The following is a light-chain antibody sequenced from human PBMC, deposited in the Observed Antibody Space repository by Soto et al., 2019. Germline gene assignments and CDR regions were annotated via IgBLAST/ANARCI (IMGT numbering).Light chain of an antibody. CDR2: GAS. CDR3: QQYNNWPLT. Sequence: EIVMTQSPATLSVSPGERATLSCRASQSVNNNLAWYQQKPGQAPRLLIYGASARATGIPARFSGSGSGTEFPLTISNLQSEDFAVDYCQQYNNWPLTFGGGTKVEIK. J-gene: IGKJ4*01. CDR1: QSVNNN. V-gene: IGKV3-15*01.